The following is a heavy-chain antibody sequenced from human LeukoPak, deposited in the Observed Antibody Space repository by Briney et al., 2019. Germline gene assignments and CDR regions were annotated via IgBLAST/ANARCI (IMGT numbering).Heavy chain of an antibody. CDR3: ASRENGFNWFDP. D-gene: IGHD2-8*01. J-gene: IGHJ5*02. CDR2: IYSVGTT. Sequence: GGSLRLSCVASGFTVSSNYMSWVRQAPGKGLEWVSVIYSVGTTYYADSVKGRFTISRDNSKNTLYLQMNSLRTEDTAVYYCASRENGFNWFDPWGQGTLVTVSS. CDR1: GFTVSSNY. V-gene: IGHV3-66*02.